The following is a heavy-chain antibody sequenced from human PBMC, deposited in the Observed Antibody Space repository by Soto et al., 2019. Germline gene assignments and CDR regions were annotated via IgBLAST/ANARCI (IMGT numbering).Heavy chain of an antibody. V-gene: IGHV3-21*02. Sequence: EVQLVESGGGQVKPGGSLRLSCAASGFTFSTYVMNWVRQTPGKGLEWVSSINGRSNYIYYADSVKGRFTISRDNAKNSLYLQMNSLRAEDTAVYYCAREDGIVGTTSAFDYWGQGTLVTVSS. J-gene: IGHJ4*02. CDR1: GFTFSTYV. D-gene: IGHD1-26*01. CDR2: INGRSNYI. CDR3: AREDGIVGTTSAFDY.